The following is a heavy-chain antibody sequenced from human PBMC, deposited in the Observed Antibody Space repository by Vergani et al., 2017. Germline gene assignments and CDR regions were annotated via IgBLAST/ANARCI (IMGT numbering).Heavy chain of an antibody. CDR1: GGSISSSSYY. CDR3: ARLRYFDWLLYYFDY. D-gene: IGHD3-9*01. Sequence: QLQLQESGPGLVKPSETLSLTCTVSGGSISSSSYYWGWIRQPPGKGLEWIGSIYYSGSTYYNPSLKSRVTISVDTSKNQFSLQLSSVTAAYTAVYYCARLRYFDWLLYYFDYWGQGTLVTVS. CDR2: IYYSGST. V-gene: IGHV4-39*01. J-gene: IGHJ4*02.